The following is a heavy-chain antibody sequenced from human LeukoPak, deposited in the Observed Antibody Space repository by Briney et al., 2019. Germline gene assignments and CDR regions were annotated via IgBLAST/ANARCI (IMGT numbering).Heavy chain of an antibody. CDR2: FDPEDGET. CDR1: GYTFTSYY. D-gene: IGHD2-15*01. Sequence: ASVKVSCKASGYTFTSYYMHWVRQAPGKGLEWMGGFDPEDGETIYAQKFQGRVTMTEDTSTDTAYMELSSLRSEDTAVYYCATYGGGIAHAFDIWGQGTMVTVSS. J-gene: IGHJ3*02. CDR3: ATYGGGIAHAFDI. V-gene: IGHV1-24*01.